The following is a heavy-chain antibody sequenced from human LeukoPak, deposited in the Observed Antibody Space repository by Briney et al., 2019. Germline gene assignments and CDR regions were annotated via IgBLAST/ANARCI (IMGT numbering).Heavy chain of an antibody. CDR1: GFSASNFY. J-gene: IGHJ5*01. V-gene: IGHV3-66*03. CDR3: ARDRAVTQVWVEFDS. Sequence: GGSLRLSCAGSGFSASNFYMNWVRQAPGKGLEWVSLIRDSGATFYADSAKGRFTISRDNSKNTIYLQMNRLRVEDTAVYFCARDRAVTQVWVEFDSWGQGTQVTVSS. D-gene: IGHD3-16*01. CDR2: IRDSGAT.